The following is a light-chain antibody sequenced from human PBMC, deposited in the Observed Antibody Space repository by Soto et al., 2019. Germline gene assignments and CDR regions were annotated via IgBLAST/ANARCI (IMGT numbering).Light chain of an antibody. CDR3: QQFGRSSWT. Sequence: EIVLTQSPGTLSLSPGERATLSCRASQSVSSSDLAWYQQKPGQAPRLLIYGASSRATGIPDRFSGSGSGTDFTLPISRLEPEDFAVYYCQQFGRSSWTFGQGTKVEIK. CDR1: QSVSSSD. J-gene: IGKJ1*01. CDR2: GAS. V-gene: IGKV3-20*01.